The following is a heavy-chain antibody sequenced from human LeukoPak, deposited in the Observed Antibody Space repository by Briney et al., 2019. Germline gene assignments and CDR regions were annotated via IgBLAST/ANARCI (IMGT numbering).Heavy chain of an antibody. V-gene: IGHV4-59*03. D-gene: IGHD7-27*01. J-gene: IGHJ4*02. CDR3: AKIPGDRPDD. Sequence: SETLSLTCTVSGGSIISSYWTWIRQPPGKGLEWIGYMYNSGRTTNYNPPLKSRATISMDTSKNQFSLNLKSVTAADTAIYYCAKIPGDRPDDWGQGTLVTVS. CDR2: MYNSGRTT. CDR1: GGSIISSY.